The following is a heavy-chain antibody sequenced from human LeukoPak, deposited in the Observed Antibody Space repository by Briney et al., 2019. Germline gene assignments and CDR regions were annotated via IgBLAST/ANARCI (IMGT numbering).Heavy chain of an antibody. CDR3: ARGRDRSKAGDL. Sequence: SETLSLTCAVYGGSCDDYYCSWICQPPGKGLEWIGEIHPHGIFYYNSSLVSRVTISIDTSKTQFSLRLTSVTAADTAFYYCARGRDRSKAGDLWGQGSLVTVSS. V-gene: IGHV4-34*01. CDR2: IHPHGIF. D-gene: IGHD5-24*01. CDR1: GGSCDDYY. J-gene: IGHJ5*02.